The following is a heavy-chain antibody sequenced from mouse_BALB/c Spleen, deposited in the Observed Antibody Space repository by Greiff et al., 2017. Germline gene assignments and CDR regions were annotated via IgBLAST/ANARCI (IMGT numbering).Heavy chain of an antibody. CDR2: ISYDGSN. CDR1: GYSITSGYY. CDR3: ARDDYGSSYPAY. Sequence: VQLKESGPGLVKPSQSLSLTCSVTGYSITSGYYWNWIRQFPGNKLEWMGYISYDGSNNYNPSLKNRISITRDTSKNQFFLKLNSVTTEDTATYYCARDDYGSSYPAYWGQGTLVTVSA. J-gene: IGHJ3*01. D-gene: IGHD1-1*01. V-gene: IGHV3-6*02.